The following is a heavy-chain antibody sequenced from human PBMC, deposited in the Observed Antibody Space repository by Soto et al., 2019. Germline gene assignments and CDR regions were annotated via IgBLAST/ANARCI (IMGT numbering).Heavy chain of an antibody. CDR2: IWYDGSNK. J-gene: IGHJ4*02. V-gene: IGHV3-33*01. Sequence: QVQLVESGGGVVQPGRSLRLSCAASGFTFSSYGMHWVRQAPGKGLEWVALIWYDGSNKYYADTVKGRFTISRDNSKNPLYLQMNSLRAEDTAVYYCARCLGSGCYFDYWGQGTLVTVSS. CDR3: ARCLGSGCYFDY. CDR1: GFTFSSYG. D-gene: IGHD5-12*01.